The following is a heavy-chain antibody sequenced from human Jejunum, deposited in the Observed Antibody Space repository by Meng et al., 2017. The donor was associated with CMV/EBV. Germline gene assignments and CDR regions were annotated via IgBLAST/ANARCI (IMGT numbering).Heavy chain of an antibody. CDR1: FSLTTSGVG. V-gene: IGHV2-5*02. CDR2: VYWDDDK. CDR3: ARSGGSTWYEENNWFDP. J-gene: IGHJ5*02. D-gene: IGHD6-13*01. Sequence: FSLTTSGVGGGWIRQPPGKALEWLALVYWDDDKRYNPSLKSRLTITRDTSKNQVVLIMTNMDPVDTATYYCARSGGSTWYEENNWFDPWGQGTLVTVSS.